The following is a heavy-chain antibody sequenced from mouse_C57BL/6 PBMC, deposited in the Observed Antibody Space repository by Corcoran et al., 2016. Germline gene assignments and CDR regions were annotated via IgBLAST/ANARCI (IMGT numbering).Heavy chain of an antibody. J-gene: IGHJ3*01. D-gene: IGHD2-2*01. CDR3: ARAHGYDEGAWFAY. V-gene: IGHV1-22*01. CDR1: GYTFTDYN. CDR2: INPNNGGT. Sequence: EVQLQQSGPELVKPGASVKMSCKASGYTFTDYNMHWVKQSHGKSLEWIGYINPNNGGTSYNQKFKGKATLTVNKSSSTAYMELRSLTSEDSAVYYCARAHGYDEGAWFAYWGQGTLVTVSA.